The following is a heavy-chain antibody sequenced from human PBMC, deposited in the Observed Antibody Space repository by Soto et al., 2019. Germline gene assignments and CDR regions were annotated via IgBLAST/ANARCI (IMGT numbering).Heavy chain of an antibody. V-gene: IGHV5-10-1*01. D-gene: IGHD4-17*01. J-gene: IGHJ6*02. Sequence: EVQLVQSGAEVKKPGESLRISCKGSGYSFTSYWVTWVRQMPGKGLEWMGRIDPCDSYTNYNPPFQGHVTISVDKSISTAYLQWSSLKASDTAMYYCARLYGGNSGMDVWGQGTTVTVSS. CDR3: ARLYGGNSGMDV. CDR2: IDPCDSYT. CDR1: GYSFTSYW.